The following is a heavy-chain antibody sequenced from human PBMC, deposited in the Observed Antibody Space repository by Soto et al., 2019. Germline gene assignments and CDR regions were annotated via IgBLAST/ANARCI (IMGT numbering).Heavy chain of an antibody. Sequence: HPGGSLRLSCAASGFTFSGSAMHWVRQAPEKGLEWVSGISASGGRTYYADSVKGRFTISRDNSKNTLFLQMNSLRAEDTAIYYCVGDYGGLEGFDIWGQGTMVTVSS. D-gene: IGHD4-17*01. CDR1: GFTFSGSA. V-gene: IGHV3-23*01. CDR2: ISASGGRT. CDR3: VGDYGGLEGFDI. J-gene: IGHJ3*02.